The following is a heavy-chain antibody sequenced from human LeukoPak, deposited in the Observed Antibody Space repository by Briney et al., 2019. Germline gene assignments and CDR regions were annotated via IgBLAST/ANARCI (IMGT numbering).Heavy chain of an antibody. Sequence: PGGSLRLSCAASGFTFSSYSMHWVRQAPGKGLEWVAFIRYDGSNKYYADSVKGRFTISRDNSKNTLYLQMNSLRAEDTAVYYCAKLGYSYGYNPVDYWGQGTLVTVSS. V-gene: IGHV3-30*02. CDR3: AKLGYSYGYNPVDY. J-gene: IGHJ4*02. D-gene: IGHD5-18*01. CDR2: IRYDGSNK. CDR1: GFTFSSYS.